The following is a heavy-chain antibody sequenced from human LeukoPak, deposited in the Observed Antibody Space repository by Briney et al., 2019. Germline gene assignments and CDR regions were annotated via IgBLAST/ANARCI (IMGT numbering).Heavy chain of an antibody. J-gene: IGHJ4*02. D-gene: IGHD6-19*01. CDR1: GFTFSSYS. V-gene: IGHV3-21*01. Sequence: GGSLRLSCAASGFTFSSYSMNWVRQAPGKGLEWVSFINSSSSYKYYADSVKGRFTISRDNAKHSLYLQVNSQRAEDTAVYYCARHHSSGWYSGYLDYWGQGTLVTVSS. CDR3: ARHHSSGWYSGYLDY. CDR2: INSSSSYK.